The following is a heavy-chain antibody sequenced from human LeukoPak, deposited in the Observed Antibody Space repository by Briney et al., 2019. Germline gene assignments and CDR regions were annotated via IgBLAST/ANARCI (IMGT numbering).Heavy chain of an antibody. V-gene: IGHV3-23*01. CDR1: GFTFRSYA. D-gene: IGHD2-21*01. Sequence: GGSLRLSCAASGFTFRSYAMSWVRQAPGKGLERVSGISGSDGSTYYADSVKGRFTISRDNSKNTLYLHMNSLRAEDTAIYYCARDNYSYRLDLWGQGTLVTVSS. CDR2: ISGSDGST. CDR3: ARDNYSYRLDL. J-gene: IGHJ5*02.